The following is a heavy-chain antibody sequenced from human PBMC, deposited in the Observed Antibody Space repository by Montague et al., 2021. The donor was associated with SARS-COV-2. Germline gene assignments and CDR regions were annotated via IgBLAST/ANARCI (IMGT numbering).Heavy chain of an antibody. J-gene: IGHJ6*02. CDR3: ARVRYYGSGTSLGMDV. CDR2: INHSGST. D-gene: IGHD3-10*01. V-gene: IGHV4-34*01. Sequence: ETLSLTCVVYGGSFSGYYWSWIRQPPGKGLEWIGEINHSGSTNYNPSLKSRVTISVDTSKNQFSLKLSSVTAADTAVYYCARVRYYGSGTSLGMDVWGQGTTVTVSS. CDR1: GGSFSGYY.